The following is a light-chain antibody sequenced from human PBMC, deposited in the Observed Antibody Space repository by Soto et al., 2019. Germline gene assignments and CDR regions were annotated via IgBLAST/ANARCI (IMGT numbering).Light chain of an antibody. J-gene: IGKJ2*01. V-gene: IGKV4-1*01. CDR1: QSVLYSSNNKNY. Sequence: DIVMTQFPDSLAVSLGERATINCKSSQSVLYSSNNKNYLAWYQQRPGQPPKLLIYWASTRESGVPDRFSGSGSGTDFTLTITSLQAEDVEVYYCQQYESTPPTFGQGTKLEIK. CDR3: QQYESTPPT. CDR2: WAS.